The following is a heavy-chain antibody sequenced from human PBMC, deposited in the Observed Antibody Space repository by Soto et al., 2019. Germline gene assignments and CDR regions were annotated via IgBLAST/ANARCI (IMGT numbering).Heavy chain of an antibody. Sequence: QLQLQESGPGLVKPSETLSLTCTVSSASISSSSYTWGWIRQPPGKGLEWIGSIYYSGTTYYNPSHNSRVTVPVDTSKNQLSRKVPSVTAADTAVYYCARLHGYCSSSSCHGHYAMDVWGQGTTVTVSS. V-gene: IGHV4-39*01. CDR3: ARLHGYCSSSSCHGHYAMDV. J-gene: IGHJ6*02. CDR2: IYYSGTT. D-gene: IGHD2-2*01. CDR1: SASISSSSYT.